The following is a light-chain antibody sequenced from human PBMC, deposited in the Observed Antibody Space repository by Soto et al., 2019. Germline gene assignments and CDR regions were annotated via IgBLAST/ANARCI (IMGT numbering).Light chain of an antibody. CDR2: DAS. Sequence: DIQMSQSPSPLSASVGDRVTMTFGASQSISSWLAWYQQKPGKAPKLLIYDASSLESGVPSRFSGSGSGTDFTLTIASLQPDDFATYYCQQYETFSGTFGPGTKVDIK. V-gene: IGKV1-5*01. CDR1: QSISSW. CDR3: QQYETFSGT. J-gene: IGKJ1*01.